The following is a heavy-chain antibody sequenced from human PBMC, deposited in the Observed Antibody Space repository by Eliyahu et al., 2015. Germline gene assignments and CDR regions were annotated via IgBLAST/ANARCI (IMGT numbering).Heavy chain of an antibody. CDR1: GGXXSSGGYY. V-gene: IGHV4-31*03. CDR3: ARDAGIELNAFDI. Sequence: QVQLQESGPGLVKPSQXLSLXCTVXGGXXSSGGYYWSWIRQHPGXGLEWIGYIXYSGSTYYNPSLKSRVTISVDTSKNQFSLKLSSVTAADTAVYYCARDAGIELNAFDIWGQGTMVTVSS. J-gene: IGHJ3*02. D-gene: IGHD1-7*01. CDR2: IXYSGST.